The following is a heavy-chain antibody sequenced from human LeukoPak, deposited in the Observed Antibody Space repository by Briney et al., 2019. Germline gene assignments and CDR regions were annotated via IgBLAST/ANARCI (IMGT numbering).Heavy chain of an antibody. CDR3: ARGQLVYYYYMDV. V-gene: IGHV3-7*01. Sequence: RTGGSLRLSCAASGFTFSSYWMSWVRQAPGKGLEWVANVKQDGSEKYYVDSVKGRFTISRDNAKNSLYLQMNSLRAEDTAVYYCARGQLVYYYYMDVWGKGTTVTVSS. CDR1: GFTFSSYW. J-gene: IGHJ6*03. D-gene: IGHD6-13*01. CDR2: VKQDGSEK.